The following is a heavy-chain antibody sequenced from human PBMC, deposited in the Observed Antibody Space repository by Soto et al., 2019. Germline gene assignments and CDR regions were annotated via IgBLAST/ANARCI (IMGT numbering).Heavy chain of an antibody. D-gene: IGHD1-20*01. Sequence: GGSLRLSCAASGLTFSMSWMTWIRQAPGKGLEWVAQIKPDGSDTLYVDSMKGRFTISRDNSKNSLYLQMDSLRVEDTALYYCATHNYYTFDYWGQRALVTVSS. CDR3: ATHNYYTFDY. J-gene: IGHJ4*02. CDR1: GLTFSMSW. V-gene: IGHV3-7*01. CDR2: IKPDGSDT.